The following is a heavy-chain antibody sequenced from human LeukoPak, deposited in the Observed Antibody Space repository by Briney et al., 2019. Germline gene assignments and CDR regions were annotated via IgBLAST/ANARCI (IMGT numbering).Heavy chain of an antibody. CDR3: ASPRASRTYYYDSSGYYPYYFDY. CDR1: GYTFTSYG. V-gene: IGHV1-18*01. J-gene: IGHJ4*02. Sequence: ASVKVSCKASGYTFTSYGISWVRQAPGQGLEWMGWISAYNGNTNYAQKLQGRVTMTTDTSTSTAYMELRRLRSEDTAVYYCASPRASRTYYYDSSGYYPYYFDYWGQGTLVTVSS. CDR2: ISAYNGNT. D-gene: IGHD3-22*01.